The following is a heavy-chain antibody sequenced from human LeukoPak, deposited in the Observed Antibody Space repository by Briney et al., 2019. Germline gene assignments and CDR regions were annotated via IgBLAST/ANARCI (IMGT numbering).Heavy chain of an antibody. CDR2: INPNSGGT. V-gene: IGHV1-2*02. Sequence: ASVKVSCKASGYTFTGYYMHWVRQAPGQGLEWMGWINPNSGGTNYAQKFQGRVTMTRDTSISTAYMELSRLRSEDTAVYYCARAVPRGYSGYDSPWFDPWGQGTLVTVSS. D-gene: IGHD5-12*01. CDR1: GYTFTGYY. J-gene: IGHJ5*02. CDR3: ARAVPRGYSGYDSPWFDP.